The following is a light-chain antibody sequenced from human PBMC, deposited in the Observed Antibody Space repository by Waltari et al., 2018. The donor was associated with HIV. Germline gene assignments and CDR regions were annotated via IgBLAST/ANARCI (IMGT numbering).Light chain of an antibody. J-gene: IGLJ1*01. CDR3: CSYAGTYV. CDR2: DVS. Sequence: QSALTQPRSVSGSPGQSVTISCTGTSSDIGTSNYVSWYQQHPAKAPKLMIYDVSQRPSGVPDRFSGSKSGNTASLTISGLQAEDEADYYCCSYAGTYVFGTGTKVTVL. V-gene: IGLV2-11*01. CDR1: SSDIGTSNY.